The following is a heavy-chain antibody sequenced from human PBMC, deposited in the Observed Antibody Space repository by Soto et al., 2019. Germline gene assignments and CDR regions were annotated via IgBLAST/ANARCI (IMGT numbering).Heavy chain of an antibody. V-gene: IGHV1-69*13. CDR2: IIPIFGTA. J-gene: IGHJ4*02. CDR1: GGTFSSSA. Sequence: GASVKVSCKASGGTFSSSAISWVRQAPGQGLEWMGGIIPIFGTANYAQKFQGRVTITADESTRTAYMELSSLRSEDTAVYYCARDGTLYDSSGYYSLYWGQGTLVTVS. D-gene: IGHD3-22*01. CDR3: ARDGTLYDSSGYYSLY.